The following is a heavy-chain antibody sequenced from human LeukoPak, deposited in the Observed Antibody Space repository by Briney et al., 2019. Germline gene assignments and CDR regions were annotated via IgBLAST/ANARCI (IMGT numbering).Heavy chain of an antibody. D-gene: IGHD6-13*01. CDR1: GFPFSSYG. CDR3: AKTLRSSSWAGLDY. V-gene: IGHV3-33*06. CDR2: IWYDGSNK. J-gene: IGHJ4*02. Sequence: PGGSLRLSCAASGFPFSSYGLHWVRQAPGKGLEWVAVIWYDGSNKYYADSVKGRFTISRDNSKNTLYLQMNSLRAEDTAVYYCAKTLRSSSWAGLDYWGQGTLVTVSS.